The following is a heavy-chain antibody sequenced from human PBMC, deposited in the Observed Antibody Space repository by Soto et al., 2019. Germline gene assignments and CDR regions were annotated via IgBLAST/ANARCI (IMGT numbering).Heavy chain of an antibody. CDR3: ERETYYYAKEAFDI. V-gene: IGHV1-2*04. J-gene: IGHJ3*02. CDR2: INPNSGGT. CDR1: GYPFTGYY. D-gene: IGHD3-10*01. Sequence: GASVKVSCKASGYPFTGYYMNWVRNAPGQGLEWMGWINPNSGGTNYAQKFQGWVTMTRDTSISTAYMELSRLRSDDTAVYYCERETYYYAKEAFDIWGQGTMVTVSS.